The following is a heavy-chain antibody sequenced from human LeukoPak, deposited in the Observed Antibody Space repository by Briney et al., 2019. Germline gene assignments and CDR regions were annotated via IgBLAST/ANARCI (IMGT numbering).Heavy chain of an antibody. Sequence: GGSLRLSCAASGFTFSSYAMSWVRQAPGKGLEWVSAISGSGGSTYYADSVKGRFTISRDNSKNTLYLQMNSLRAEDTAVYYCARDLGPSKSYEDSSGINWGQGTLVTVSS. CDR2: ISGSGGST. V-gene: IGHV3-23*01. D-gene: IGHD3-22*01. CDR1: GFTFSSYA. CDR3: ARDLGPSKSYEDSSGIN. J-gene: IGHJ4*02.